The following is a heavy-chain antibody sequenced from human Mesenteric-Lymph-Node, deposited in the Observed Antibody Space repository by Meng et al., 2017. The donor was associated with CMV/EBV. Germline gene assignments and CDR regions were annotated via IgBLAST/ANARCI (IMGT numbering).Heavy chain of an antibody. CDR2: INSDGSST. V-gene: IGHV3-74*01. Sequence: GESLKISCAASGFTFSSYAMSWVRQAPGKGLVWVSRINSDGSSTSYADSVKGRFTISRDDAKNTLYLQMNSLRAEDTAVYYCASHGDYFDYWGQGTLVTVSS. J-gene: IGHJ4*02. CDR1: GFTFSSYA. CDR3: ASHGDYFDY. D-gene: IGHD4-17*01.